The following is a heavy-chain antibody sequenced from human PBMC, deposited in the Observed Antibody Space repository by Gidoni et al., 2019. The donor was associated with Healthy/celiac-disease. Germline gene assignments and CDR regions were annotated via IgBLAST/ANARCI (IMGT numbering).Heavy chain of an antibody. Sequence: QVQLQQQGAGLLEPSETLSLTCALSGASFSGYYWSWIRQAPGKGLEWIGEINHSGSTNYNPSLKSRVTIAGDTSKNQFYLKLSSVTAADTAVYYCARSSIAARRHFDYWGQGTLVTVSS. V-gene: IGHV4-34*01. CDR2: INHSGST. J-gene: IGHJ4*02. D-gene: IGHD6-6*01. CDR1: GASFSGYY. CDR3: ARSSIAARRHFDY.